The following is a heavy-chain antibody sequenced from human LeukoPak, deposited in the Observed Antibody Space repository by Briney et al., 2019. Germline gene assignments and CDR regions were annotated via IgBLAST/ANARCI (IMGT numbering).Heavy chain of an antibody. Sequence: ASVKVSCKASGYTFTGYYMHWVRQAPGQGLEWMGWINPNSGGTNYAQKFQGWVTMTRDTSISTACMELSRLRSDDTAVYYCARGGVGIAAAADYWGQGTLVTVSS. D-gene: IGHD6-13*01. CDR2: INPNSGGT. V-gene: IGHV1-2*04. J-gene: IGHJ4*02. CDR1: GYTFTGYY. CDR3: ARGGVGIAAAADY.